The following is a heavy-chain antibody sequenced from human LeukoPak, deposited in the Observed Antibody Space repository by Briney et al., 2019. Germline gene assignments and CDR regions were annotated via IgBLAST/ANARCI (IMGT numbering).Heavy chain of an antibody. CDR1: GFTFSSYA. CDR3: ARGRLPQSYEGFKY. Sequence: GGSLRLSCAASGFTFSSYAMSWVRQAPGKGLEWVATINEDGSKDYYLDSVKGRFIISRDNAKKSLYLQTTSLRVEDTAMYYCARGRLPQSYEGFKYWGQGIPVTVSS. D-gene: IGHD4-11*01. CDR2: INEDGSKD. J-gene: IGHJ4*02. V-gene: IGHV3-7*01.